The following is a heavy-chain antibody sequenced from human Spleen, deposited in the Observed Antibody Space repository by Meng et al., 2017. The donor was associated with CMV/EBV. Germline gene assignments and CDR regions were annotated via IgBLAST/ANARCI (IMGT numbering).Heavy chain of an antibody. CDR2: VHPGDSDT. Sequence: GESLKISCKGSGYNFTIYWIAWVRQMPGKGLEWMGIVHPGDSDTRYSPSFQGQVTISADKSISTAYLHWSSLKASDTAMYYCARRSSSWARHLRGGWFDPWGQGTRVTVSS. D-gene: IGHD6-13*01. V-gene: IGHV5-51*01. J-gene: IGHJ5*02. CDR1: GYNFTIYW. CDR3: ARRSSSWARHLRGGWFDP.